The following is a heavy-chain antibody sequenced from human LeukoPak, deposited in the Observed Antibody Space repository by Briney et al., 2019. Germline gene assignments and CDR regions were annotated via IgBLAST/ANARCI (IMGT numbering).Heavy chain of an antibody. CDR1: GYSITSGYY. CDR2: IYHSGNT. Sequence: SETLSLTYTVSGYSITSGYYWAWIRQSPGKGLEWIGSIYHSGNTYYNPSLKSRVIILVDTSKNQFSLQLGSVTPTDTAVYYCARAGYCSGVSCYSAVPGKYWGQGALVTVSS. J-gene: IGHJ4*02. CDR3: ARAGYCSGVSCYSAVPGKY. D-gene: IGHD2-15*01. V-gene: IGHV4-38-2*02.